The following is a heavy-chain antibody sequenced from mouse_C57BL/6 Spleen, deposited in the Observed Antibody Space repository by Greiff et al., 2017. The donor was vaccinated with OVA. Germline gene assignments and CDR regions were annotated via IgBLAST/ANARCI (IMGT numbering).Heavy chain of an antibody. CDR1: GYTFTSYW. CDR3: SSYSLYDGYSFYAMDY. CDR2: IYPGSGST. D-gene: IGHD2-3*01. Sequence: VKLQQPGAELVKPGASVKMSCKASGYTFTSYWITWVKQRPGQGLEWIGDIYPGSGSTNYNEKFKSKATLTVDTSSSTAYMQLSSLTSEDSAVYYCSSYSLYDGYSFYAMDYWGQGTSVTVSS. J-gene: IGHJ4*01. V-gene: IGHV1-55*01.